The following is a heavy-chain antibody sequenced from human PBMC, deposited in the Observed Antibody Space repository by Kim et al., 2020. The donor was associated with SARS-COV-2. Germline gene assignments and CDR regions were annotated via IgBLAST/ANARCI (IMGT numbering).Heavy chain of an antibody. J-gene: IGHJ4*02. D-gene: IGHD3-10*01. CDR3: AKDKRSGRGPLDY. Sequence: YADSVKGRFTISRDNSKNTLYLQMNSLRAEDTAVYYCAKDKRSGRGPLDYWGQGTLVTVSS. V-gene: IGHV3-33*06.